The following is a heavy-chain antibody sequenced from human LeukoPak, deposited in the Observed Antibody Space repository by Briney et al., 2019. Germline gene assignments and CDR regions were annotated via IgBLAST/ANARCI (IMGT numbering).Heavy chain of an antibody. V-gene: IGHV4-39*01. Sequence: SETLSLTCTVSGGSISSSSYYWGWVRQPPGEGLEWIGSIHYSGSTQYNPSLKSRVTISVDAPKNQFSLKLSSVTAADTAVYYCARHVRTAVAGSDAFDIWGQGTMVTVSS. J-gene: IGHJ3*02. CDR3: ARHVRTAVAGSDAFDI. CDR1: GGSISSSSYY. CDR2: IHYSGST. D-gene: IGHD6-19*01.